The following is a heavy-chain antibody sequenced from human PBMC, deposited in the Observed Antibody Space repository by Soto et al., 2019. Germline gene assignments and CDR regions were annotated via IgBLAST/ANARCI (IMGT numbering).Heavy chain of an antibody. CDR3: ERSGVYYGMDV. CDR1: GFTFSIYS. V-gene: IGHV3-21*01. D-gene: IGHD3-10*01. J-gene: IGHJ6*02. Sequence: GGSLRLSCAASGFTFSIYSMNWVRQAPGKGLEWVSSISSSSSYIYYADSVKGRFTISRDNAKNSLYLQMNSLRAEDTAVYYCERSGVYYGMDVWGQGPTLTVYS. CDR2: ISSSSSYI.